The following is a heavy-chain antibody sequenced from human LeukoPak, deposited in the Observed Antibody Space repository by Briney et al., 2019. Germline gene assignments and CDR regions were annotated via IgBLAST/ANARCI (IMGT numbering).Heavy chain of an antibody. D-gene: IGHD2-21*01. J-gene: IGHJ4*02. CDR1: GFTFSSYS. CDR2: ISSSSSYI. Sequence: GGSLRLSCAASGFTFSSYSMNWVRQAPGKGLEWVSSISSSSSYIYYADSVKGRFTISRDNAKNSLYLQMNSLRAEDTAVYYCARDPRTVVVIASPFDYWGQGTLVTVSS. V-gene: IGHV3-21*01. CDR3: ARDPRTVVVIASPFDY.